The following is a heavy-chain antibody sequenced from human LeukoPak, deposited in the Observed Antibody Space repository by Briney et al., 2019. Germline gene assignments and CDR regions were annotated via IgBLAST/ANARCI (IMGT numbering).Heavy chain of an antibody. CDR2: ISVSGGSR. D-gene: IGHD6-19*01. CDR3: AKDGQYSTGWYFDY. V-gene: IGHV3-23*01. Sequence: GGSLRLSCAASGFTFSSYSMNWVRQAPGKGLEWVSGISVSGGSRYYADSVKGRFTISRDNSKNTLYLQMNSLRAEDTAVYYCAKDGQYSTGWYFDYWGQGTLVTVSS. J-gene: IGHJ4*02. CDR1: GFTFSSYS.